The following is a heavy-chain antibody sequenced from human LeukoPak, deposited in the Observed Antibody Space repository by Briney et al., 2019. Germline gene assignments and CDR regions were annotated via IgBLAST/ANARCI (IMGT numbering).Heavy chain of an antibody. J-gene: IGHJ3*02. CDR1: GFTFGSYS. D-gene: IGHD6-19*01. Sequence: GGSLRLSCAASGFTFGSYSMNWVRQAPGKGLEWVSSISSSSSYIYYADSVKGRFTISRDNAKNSLYLQMNSLRAEDTAVYYCARDMEEQWPSDAFDIWGQGTMVTVSS. V-gene: IGHV3-21*01. CDR2: ISSSSSYI. CDR3: ARDMEEQWPSDAFDI.